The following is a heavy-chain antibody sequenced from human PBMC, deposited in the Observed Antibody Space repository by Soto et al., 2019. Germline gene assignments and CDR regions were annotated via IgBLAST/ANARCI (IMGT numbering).Heavy chain of an antibody. CDR1: GFTFSTNA. D-gene: IGHD2-2*03. Sequence: GGSLRLSCATSGFTFSTNAMGWVRQAPGMGLEFVSLISGSGNTIYYADSVKGRFTISRDNSMNTVSLQMNSLRAEDTAVYYCAKVGYDTFGYYLRSFDCWGQGTLVTVSS. V-gene: IGHV3-23*01. CDR2: ISGSGNTI. J-gene: IGHJ4*02. CDR3: AKVGYDTFGYYLRSFDC.